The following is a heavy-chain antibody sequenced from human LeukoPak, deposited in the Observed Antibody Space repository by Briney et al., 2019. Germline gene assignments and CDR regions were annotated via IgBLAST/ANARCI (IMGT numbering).Heavy chain of an antibody. Sequence: SETLSLTCTVSGGSISSSSYYWGWIRQPPGKGLERIGSIYYSGSTYYNPSLKSRVTISVDTSKNQFSLKLSSVTAADTAVYYCARQMRNDFWSGYYPADPYYFDYWGQGTLVTVSS. CDR3: ARQMRNDFWSGYYPADPYYFDY. CDR1: GGSISSSSYY. V-gene: IGHV4-39*01. CDR2: IYYSGST. J-gene: IGHJ4*02. D-gene: IGHD3-3*01.